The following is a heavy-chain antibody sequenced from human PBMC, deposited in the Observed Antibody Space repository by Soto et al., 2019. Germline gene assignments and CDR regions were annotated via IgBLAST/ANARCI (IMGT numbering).Heavy chain of an antibody. V-gene: IGHV3-23*01. CDR3: AKDHCSSTSCYAPPFDP. J-gene: IGHJ5*02. CDR2: ISGSGGST. D-gene: IGHD2-2*01. CDR1: GFTFSSYA. Sequence: GGSLRLSCAASGFTFSSYAMSWVRQAPGKGLEWVSAISGSGGSTYYADSVKGRFTISRDNSKNTLYLQMNSLRAEDTAVYYCAKDHCSSTSCYAPPFDPWGQGTLVTVSS.